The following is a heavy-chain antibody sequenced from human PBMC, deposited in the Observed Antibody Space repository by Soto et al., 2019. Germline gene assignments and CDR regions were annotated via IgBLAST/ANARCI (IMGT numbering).Heavy chain of an antibody. Sequence: SETLSLTCTVSGASISSDGYSWSWIRQPPGKGQEWIGYFYHDGTTYYNPSLRSRVTISVDKSKNQFSLRLISATAADTAVYYCAGSRYCSSTTCSFFDYWGQGALVTVYS. CDR2: FYHDGTT. CDR3: AGSRYCSSTTCSFFDY. CDR1: GASISSDGYS. V-gene: IGHV4-30-2*01. J-gene: IGHJ4*02. D-gene: IGHD2-2*01.